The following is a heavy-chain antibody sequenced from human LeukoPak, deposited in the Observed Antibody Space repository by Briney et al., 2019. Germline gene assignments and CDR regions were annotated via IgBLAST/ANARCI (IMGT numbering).Heavy chain of an antibody. Sequence: SETLSLTCSVSGGSFSGYYWTWIRQPPGKGPEWIGYLFHSGSINYNPSLKSRVTISVDTSKNQVSLRLSSVTAADTAVHYCARGMLTADRFHYWGRGTLVTVSS. D-gene: IGHD2-21*02. CDR3: ARGMLTADRFHY. V-gene: IGHV4-59*01. CDR1: GGSFSGYY. J-gene: IGHJ4*02. CDR2: LFHSGSI.